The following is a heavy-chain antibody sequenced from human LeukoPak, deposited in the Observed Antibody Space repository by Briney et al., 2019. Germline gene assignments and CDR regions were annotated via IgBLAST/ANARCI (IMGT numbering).Heavy chain of an antibody. Sequence: PSETLSLTCTVSGGSISSYYWSWIRQPPGKGLEWIGYIYYSGSTNYNPSPKSRVTISVDTSKNQFSLKLSSVTAADTAVYYCARASSGWYYFDYWGQGTLVTVSS. CDR3: ARASSGWYYFDY. CDR2: IYYSGST. V-gene: IGHV4-59*01. D-gene: IGHD6-19*01. J-gene: IGHJ4*02. CDR1: GGSISSYY.